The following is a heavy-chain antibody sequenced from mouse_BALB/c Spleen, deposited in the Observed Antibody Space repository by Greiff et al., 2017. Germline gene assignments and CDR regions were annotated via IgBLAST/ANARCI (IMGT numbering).Heavy chain of an antibody. V-gene: IGHV5-9-4*01. Sequence: VQLKESGGGLVKPGGSLKLSCAASGFTFSSYAMSWVRQSPEKRLEWVAEISSGGSYTYYPDTVTGRFTISRDNAKNTLYLEMSSLRSEDTAMYYCASYYYGSRFAYWGQGTLVTVSA. CDR3: ASYYYGSRFAY. CDR1: GFTFSSYA. D-gene: IGHD1-1*01. J-gene: IGHJ3*01. CDR2: ISSGGSYT.